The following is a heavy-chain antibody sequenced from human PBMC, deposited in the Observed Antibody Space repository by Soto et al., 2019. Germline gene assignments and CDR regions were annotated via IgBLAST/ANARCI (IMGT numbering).Heavy chain of an antibody. Sequence: QVQLQESGPGLVKPSGTLSLTCAVSGDSISSPKWWTWLRQPPGKGLEWIGDLLHSGTTNYNPSLMSRVTLSVDKPQNQFSLKLTSVTAADTAIYYCAYSTGWYRHDVGGQWTAVTVSS. CDR2: LLHSGTT. V-gene: IGHV4-4*02. CDR1: GDSISSPKW. J-gene: IGHJ3*01. D-gene: IGHD6-19*01. CDR3: AYSTGWYRHDV.